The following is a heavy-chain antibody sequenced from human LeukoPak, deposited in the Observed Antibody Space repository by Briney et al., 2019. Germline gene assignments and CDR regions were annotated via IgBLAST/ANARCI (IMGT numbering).Heavy chain of an antibody. D-gene: IGHD6-13*01. Sequence: PGGSLRPSCVASGFTFNSYEMNWVRQAPGKGLEWVSYITSGSTIYYADSVKGRFTISRDNAKNSLYLQMNSLRADDTAVYYCARGNSRCLDYWGQGTLVTVSS. J-gene: IGHJ4*02. CDR1: GFTFNSYE. CDR3: ARGNSRCLDY. CDR2: ITSGSTI. V-gene: IGHV3-48*03.